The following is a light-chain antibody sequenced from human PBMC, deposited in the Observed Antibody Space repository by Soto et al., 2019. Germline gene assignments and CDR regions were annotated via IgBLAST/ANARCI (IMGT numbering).Light chain of an antibody. CDR1: QSVSSK. J-gene: IGKJ1*01. V-gene: IGKV3-20*01. CDR3: QQYGSSLWK. CDR2: SAS. Sequence: EIMMTQSPPTLSLSPGQRSTRSCRASQSVSSKLAWYQQRPGQAPRLLIYSASTRATGIQDRLSGSGCGPDFNFSRSRLEIEDFAVYSCQQYGSSLWKFGQGTKVDIK.